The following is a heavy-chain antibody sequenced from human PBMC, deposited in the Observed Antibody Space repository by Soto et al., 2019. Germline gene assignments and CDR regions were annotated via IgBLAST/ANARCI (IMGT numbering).Heavy chain of an antibody. V-gene: IGHV1-46*01. CDR2: INPSGGST. CDR1: GYTFTSYY. D-gene: IGHD6-13*01. CDR3: ARGSRSSWSGNNWFDP. J-gene: IGHJ5*02. Sequence: ASVKVSCKASGYTFTSYYMHWVRQAPGQGLEWMGIINPSGGSTSYAQKFQGRVTMTRDTSTSTVYMELSSLRSEDTAVYYCARGSRSSWSGNNWFDPWGLGTLVTVSS.